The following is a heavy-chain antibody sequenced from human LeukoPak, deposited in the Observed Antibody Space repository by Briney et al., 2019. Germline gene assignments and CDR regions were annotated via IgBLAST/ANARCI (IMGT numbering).Heavy chain of an antibody. J-gene: IGHJ5*02. CDR1: GGSFSGYY. CDR2: IYYSGST. V-gene: IGHV4-59*01. D-gene: IGHD2/OR15-2a*01. Sequence: PSETLSLTCAVYGGSFSGYYWSWIRQPPGKGLEWIGYIYYSGSTNYNPSLKSRVTISVDTSKNQFSLKLSSVTAADTAVYYCARLRINTLGWFDPWGQGTLVTVSS. CDR3: ARLRINTLGWFDP.